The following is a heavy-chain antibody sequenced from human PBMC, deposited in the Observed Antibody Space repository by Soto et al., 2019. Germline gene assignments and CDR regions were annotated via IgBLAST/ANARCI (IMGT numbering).Heavy chain of an antibody. CDR3: ARPYGYSFDY. V-gene: IGHV4-59*08. CDR1: GGSISSYY. CDR2: IYYSGSS. J-gene: IGHJ4*02. D-gene: IGHD1-1*01. Sequence: QVQLQESGPGLVKPSETLSLTCTVSGGSISSYYWSWIRQPPGKGLEWIGYIYYSGSSNYNPPLTSRVTIAVDTPKTQFPLKRSSVTAADTAVYYCARPYGYSFDYWGQGTLVTVSS.